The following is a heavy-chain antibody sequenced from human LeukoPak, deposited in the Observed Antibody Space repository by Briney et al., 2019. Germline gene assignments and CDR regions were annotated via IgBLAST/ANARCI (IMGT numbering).Heavy chain of an antibody. CDR2: VLPIFGTA. V-gene: IGHV1-69*13. Sequence: SVTVSCKASGGTVSSYVISWVRQAPGQGLEWMGGVLPIFGTAIYAQKWQGRATITADESTSTAYMELRSLRSEDTAIYYCARAEDQGRYFDWLPGFAPWGQGTLVIVSS. CDR1: GGTVSSYV. J-gene: IGHJ5*02. CDR3: ARAEDQGRYFDWLPGFAP. D-gene: IGHD3-9*01.